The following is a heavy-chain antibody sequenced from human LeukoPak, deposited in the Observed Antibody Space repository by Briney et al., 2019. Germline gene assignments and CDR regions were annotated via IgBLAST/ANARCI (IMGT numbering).Heavy chain of an antibody. CDR2: ISYDGSNK. Sequence: PGGSLRLSCAASGFTFSSYAMHWVRQAPGKGLEWVAVISYDGSNKYYADSVKGRFTISRDNAKNSLYLQMNSLRGEDTAVYYCARGPRVFDYWSQGTLVTVSS. V-gene: IGHV3-30*04. CDR1: GFTFSSYA. CDR3: ARGPRVFDY. J-gene: IGHJ4*02.